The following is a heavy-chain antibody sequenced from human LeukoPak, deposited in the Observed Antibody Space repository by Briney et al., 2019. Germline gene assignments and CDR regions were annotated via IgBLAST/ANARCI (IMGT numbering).Heavy chain of an antibody. V-gene: IGHV4-59*12. CDR3: ARRSSSSSRGGAFDI. D-gene: IGHD6-6*01. Sequence: PSETLSLTCTVSGGSISSYYWSWNRQPPGKGLEWIGYIYYSGSTNYNPSLKSRVTISVDTSKNQFSLKLSSVTAADTAVYYCARRSSSSSRGGAFDIWGQGTMVTVSS. J-gene: IGHJ3*02. CDR2: IYYSGST. CDR1: GGSISSYY.